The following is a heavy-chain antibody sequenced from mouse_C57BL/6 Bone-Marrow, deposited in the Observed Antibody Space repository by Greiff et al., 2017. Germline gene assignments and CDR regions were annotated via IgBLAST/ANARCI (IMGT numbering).Heavy chain of an antibody. CDR2: INPGRGGT. D-gene: IGHD1-1*01. CDR1: GYAFTNYL. J-gene: IGHJ2*01. CDR3: ARPYGSSYLYYFDY. Sequence: VKLMESGAELVRPGTSVKVSCKASGYAFTNYLIEWVKQRPGQGLEWIGVINPGRGGTNYNEKFKGKATLTADKSSSTAYMQLSSLTSEDSAVYFCARPYGSSYLYYFDYWGQGTTLTVSS. V-gene: IGHV1-54*01.